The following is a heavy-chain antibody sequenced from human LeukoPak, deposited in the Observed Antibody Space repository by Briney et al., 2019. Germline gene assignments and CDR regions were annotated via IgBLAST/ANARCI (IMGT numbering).Heavy chain of an antibody. CDR2: ISAYNGNT. V-gene: IGHV1-18*01. D-gene: IGHD2-15*01. CDR1: GHTVTSYG. CDR3: ARERGGVGYCSGGSCYTDY. Sequence: ASVKVSCKASGHTVTSYGISWVRQAPGQGLEWMGWISAYNGNTNYAQKLQGRVTMTTDTSTSTAYMELRSLRSDDTAVYYCARERGGVGYCSGGSCYTDYWGQGTLVTVSS. J-gene: IGHJ4*02.